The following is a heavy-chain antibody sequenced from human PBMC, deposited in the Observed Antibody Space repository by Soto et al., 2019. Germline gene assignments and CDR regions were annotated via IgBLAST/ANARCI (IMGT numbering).Heavy chain of an antibody. D-gene: IGHD3-3*01. CDR3: ATTGGVLQFLEWSPPNYYYYGMDV. V-gene: IGHV1-24*01. CDR2: FDPEDGET. Sequence: ASVKVSCKVSGYTLTELSMHWVRQAPGKGLEWMGGFDPEDGETIYAQKFQGRVTMTEDTSTDTAYMELSSLRSEDTAVYYCATTGGVLQFLEWSPPNYYYYGMDVWGQGTTVTVSS. J-gene: IGHJ6*02. CDR1: GYTLTELS.